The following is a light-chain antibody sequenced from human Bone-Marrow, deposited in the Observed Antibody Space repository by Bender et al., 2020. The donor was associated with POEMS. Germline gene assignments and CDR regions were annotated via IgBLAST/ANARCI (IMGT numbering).Light chain of an antibody. J-gene: IGLJ2*01. Sequence: QSALTQPASVSGSPGQSITVSCTGASSDVGSYGLVSWYQQHPGKAPKLMIYDVSNRPSGVSDRFSGSKSGNTASLTISGLQAEDEADYYCTSYTSTNTLVVFGGGTKLTVL. CDR1: SSDVGSYGL. CDR3: TSYTSTNTLVV. V-gene: IGLV2-14*02. CDR2: DVS.